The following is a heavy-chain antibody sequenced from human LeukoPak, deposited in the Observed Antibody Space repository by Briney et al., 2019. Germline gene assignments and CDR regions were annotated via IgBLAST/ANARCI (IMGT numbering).Heavy chain of an antibody. D-gene: IGHD6-13*01. Sequence: PSETLSLTCAVYGGSFSGYYWGWIRQPPGKGLEWIGEINHSGSTNYNPSLKSRVTISVDTSKNQSSLKLSSVTAADTAVYYCARTPSIAAALGGFVYWGQGTLVTVSS. J-gene: IGHJ4*02. CDR1: GGSFSGYY. CDR2: INHSGST. CDR3: ARTPSIAAALGGFVY. V-gene: IGHV4-34*01.